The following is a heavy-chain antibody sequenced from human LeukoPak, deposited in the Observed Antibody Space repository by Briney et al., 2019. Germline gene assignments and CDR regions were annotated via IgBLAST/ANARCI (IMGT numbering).Heavy chain of an antibody. V-gene: IGHV3-23*01. CDR1: GFTFSSYA. Sequence: GGSLRLSCAASGFTFSSYAMSWVRQAPGKGLEGVSAISGSGGSTYYADSLKGRFTISRDNSKNTLYLQMNSLRAEDTAVYYCAKVLREAYGDYVSDYFDYWGQGTLVTVSS. CDR2: ISGSGGST. J-gene: IGHJ4*02. D-gene: IGHD4-17*01. CDR3: AKVLREAYGDYVSDYFDY.